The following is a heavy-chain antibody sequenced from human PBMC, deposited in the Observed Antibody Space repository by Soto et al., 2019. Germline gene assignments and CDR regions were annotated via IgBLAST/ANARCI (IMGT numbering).Heavy chain of an antibody. CDR3: ARGYCTATICDPWFDP. J-gene: IGHJ5*02. V-gene: IGHV5-51*01. Sequence: GESRKISCQGSGYAFSSYWIAWVRQMPGKGLEWMGIIYPGDSDTRYSPSFQGQVTISVDKSITTAYLQWSSLKASDTAMYYCARGYCTATICDPWFDPWGQGTLVTV. D-gene: IGHD2-8*02. CDR2: IYPGDSDT. CDR1: GYAFSSYW.